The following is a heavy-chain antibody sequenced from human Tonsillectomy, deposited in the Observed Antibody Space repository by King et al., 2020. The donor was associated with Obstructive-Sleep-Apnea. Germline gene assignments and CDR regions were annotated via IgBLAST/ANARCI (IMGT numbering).Heavy chain of an antibody. Sequence: VQLVESGGGVVQPGRSLRLSCAASGFSFTSYGMHWVRQAPGKGLEWVALIWYDGSKKYYADSVKGRFTASRDNSKNTLYLQMNSLRAEDTAMYYCAKGTTHFDSWGQGTPVTVSS. CDR1: GFSFTSYG. D-gene: IGHD1-7*01. CDR3: AKGTTHFDS. J-gene: IGHJ4*02. V-gene: IGHV3-33*06. CDR2: IWYDGSKK.